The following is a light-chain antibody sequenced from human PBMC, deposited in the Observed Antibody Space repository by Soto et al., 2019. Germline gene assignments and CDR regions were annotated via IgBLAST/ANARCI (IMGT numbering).Light chain of an antibody. Sequence: QSALTQPGSVSGSPGQSITISCSGTSRDVGAYNLVSWYQQRPGKAPKLLIYEVRNRPSGLSYRFSGSKSSNTASLTISSLLPEDEADYFCSSFSSRNTLVFGGGTKLTVL. CDR1: SRDVGAYNL. CDR2: EVR. V-gene: IGLV2-14*01. CDR3: SSFSSRNTLV. J-gene: IGLJ2*01.